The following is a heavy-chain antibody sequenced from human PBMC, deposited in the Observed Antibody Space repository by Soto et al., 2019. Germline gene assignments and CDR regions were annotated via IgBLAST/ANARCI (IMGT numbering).Heavy chain of an antibody. V-gene: IGHV4-39*01. CDR2: IYYSGST. CDR1: GGSISSSNYY. J-gene: IGHJ3*02. CDR3: ASPTLGAFDI. Sequence: QLQLQESGPGLVKPSETLSLTCTVSGGSISSSNYYWGWIRQPPGKGLEWIGSIYYSGSTSYNSSLKSRVTISVDTSKNQFSRRLRSVTAADTAVDYCASPTLGAFDIWGQGTMVTVSS. D-gene: IGHD3-16*01.